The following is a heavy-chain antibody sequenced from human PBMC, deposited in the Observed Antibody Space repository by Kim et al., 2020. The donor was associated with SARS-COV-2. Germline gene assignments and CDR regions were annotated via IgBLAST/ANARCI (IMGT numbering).Heavy chain of an antibody. CDR3: AREDYYDSSGYSQLYGMDV. CDR2: ISAYNGNT. V-gene: IGHV1-18*04. D-gene: IGHD3-22*01. J-gene: IGHJ6*02. Sequence: ASVKVSCKASGYTFTSYGISWVRQAPGQGLEWMGWISAYNGNTNYAQKLQGRVTMTTDTSTSTAYMELRSLRSDDTAVYYCAREDYYDSSGYSQLYGMDVWGQGTTVTVSS. CDR1: GYTFTSYG.